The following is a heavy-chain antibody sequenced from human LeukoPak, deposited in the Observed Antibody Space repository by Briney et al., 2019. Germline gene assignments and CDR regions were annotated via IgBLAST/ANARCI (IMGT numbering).Heavy chain of an antibody. CDR2: ISWNGRTT. J-gene: IGHJ4*02. V-gene: IGHV3-9*01. Sequence: GGSLRLSCAASGFDFEDYSMHWVRQPPGKGLEWVSGISWNGRTTDYADSVKGRFTVSRDNAKNSLYLQMNSLRVDDTAFYFCVKGDTAGYYKDHFDYWGQGTLVTVSS. CDR1: GFDFEDYS. CDR3: VKGDTAGYYKDHFDY. D-gene: IGHD3-9*01.